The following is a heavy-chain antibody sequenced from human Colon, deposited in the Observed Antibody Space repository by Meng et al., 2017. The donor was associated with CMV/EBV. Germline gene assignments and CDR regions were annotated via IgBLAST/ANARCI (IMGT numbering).Heavy chain of an antibody. Sequence: FAVSSYAMSWVRQAPGKGLEWVSSMSGGGGSTYYGDSVKGRFTISRDNSRNTLFLQMNSLRADDTAVYYCAKDFARGGYSSGYGSDYWGQGTLVTVSS. V-gene: IGHV3-23*01. D-gene: IGHD5-12*01. CDR3: AKDFARGGYSSGYGSDY. J-gene: IGHJ4*02. CDR1: FAVSSYA. CDR2: MSGGGGST.